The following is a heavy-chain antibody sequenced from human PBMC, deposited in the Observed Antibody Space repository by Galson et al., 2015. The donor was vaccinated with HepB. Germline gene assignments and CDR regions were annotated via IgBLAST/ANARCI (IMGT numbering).Heavy chain of an antibody. J-gene: IGHJ6*02. V-gene: IGHV6-1*01. CDR3: TRVRHLARGMDV. CDR2: TYYRSKWYN. Sequence: CAISGDSVSTNIVAWNWIRQSPSRGLEWLGRTYYRSKWYNDYAVSVQSRITINPDTSRNQFSLQLNSVTPEDTGVYYCTRVRHLARGMDVWGQGTTVTVFS. CDR1: GDSVSTNIVA. D-gene: IGHD5-12*01.